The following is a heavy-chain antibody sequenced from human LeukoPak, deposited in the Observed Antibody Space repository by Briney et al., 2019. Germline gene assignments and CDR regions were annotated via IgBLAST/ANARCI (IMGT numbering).Heavy chain of an antibody. Sequence: SETLSLTCTVSGGSISSGGYYWSWIRQHPGKGLEWIGYIYYSGSTYYNPSLKSRVTISVDTSKNQFSLKLSSVTAADTAVYYCARDYDYYDSSGYYDRVGFDIWGQGTMVTVSS. CDR1: GGSISSGGYY. D-gene: IGHD3-22*01. CDR2: IYYSGST. V-gene: IGHV4-31*03. CDR3: ARDYDYYDSSGYYDRVGFDI. J-gene: IGHJ3*02.